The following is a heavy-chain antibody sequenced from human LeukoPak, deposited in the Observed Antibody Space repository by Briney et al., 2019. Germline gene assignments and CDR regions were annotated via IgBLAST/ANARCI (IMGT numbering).Heavy chain of an antibody. V-gene: IGHV3-21*01. CDR3: ARDRSSSSGWPNWFDP. Sequence: GGSLRLSCAASGFTFSSYSMNWVRQAPGKGLEWVSSISSSSSYIYYADSVKGRFTISRDNAKNSLYLQMNSLRAEDTAVYYCARDRSSSSGWPNWFDPWGQGTLVTVSS. D-gene: IGHD6-19*01. CDR2: ISSSSSYI. CDR1: GFTFSSYS. J-gene: IGHJ5*02.